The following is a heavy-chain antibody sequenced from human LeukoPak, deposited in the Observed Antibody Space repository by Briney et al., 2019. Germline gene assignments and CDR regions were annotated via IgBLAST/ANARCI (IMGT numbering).Heavy chain of an antibody. CDR1: GFTFSNYA. CDR2: ISGSAGST. V-gene: IGHV3-23*01. Sequence: GGSLRLSCVASGFTFSNYALTWIRQAPGKGLEWVSAISGSAGSTHYADSVKGRFTIPRDNSKNTLYPQMNRLRAEDTAVYYCAKEWTSMTYFDYWGQGTLVTVSS. J-gene: IGHJ4*02. D-gene: IGHD2/OR15-2a*01. CDR3: AKEWTSMTYFDY.